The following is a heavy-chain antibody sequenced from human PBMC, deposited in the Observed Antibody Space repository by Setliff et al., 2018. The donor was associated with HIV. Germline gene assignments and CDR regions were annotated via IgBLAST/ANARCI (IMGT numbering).Heavy chain of an antibody. CDR2: INPNSGGT. J-gene: IGHJ4*02. D-gene: IGHD3-9*01. V-gene: IGHV1-2*02. CDR1: GYTFTGHY. CDR3: ARGILRYFDWLLYNDY. Sequence: ASVKVSCKASGYTFTGHYMHWVRQAPGQGLEWMGWINPNSGGTNNAQKFQGRVIMTRDTSISTAYMELSNLTSDDTAVYYCARGILRYFDWLLYNDYWGQGTLVTVSS.